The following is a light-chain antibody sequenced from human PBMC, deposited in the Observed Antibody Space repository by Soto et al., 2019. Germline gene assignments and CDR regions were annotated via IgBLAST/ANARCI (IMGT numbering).Light chain of an antibody. J-gene: IGKJ3*01. Sequence: EIVMTQSPATLSVSPGERATLSCRASQSVSSNLAWYQQKPGQAPRLLIYGASTRATGIPARFRCSGSGTELTLTISSLQSEDFAIYYCQQYNNWRFTFGPGTKVDIK. CDR1: QSVSSN. V-gene: IGKV3-15*01. CDR2: GAS. CDR3: QQYNNWRFT.